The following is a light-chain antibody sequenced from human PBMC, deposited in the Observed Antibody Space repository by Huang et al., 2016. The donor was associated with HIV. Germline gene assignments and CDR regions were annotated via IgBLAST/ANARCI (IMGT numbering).Light chain of an antibody. CDR1: QSVGSN. J-gene: IGKJ2*01. V-gene: IGKV3-15*01. CDR2: GAS. CDR3: QHYNNWPYT. Sequence: EIVMTQSPATLSVSPGERAILSCRASQSVGSNLAWYQQKPGQAPRLLIYGASTRAAGFPARFSASGSGTEFTLTISGLQSEDFAVYYCQHYNNWPYTFGQGTKLEIK.